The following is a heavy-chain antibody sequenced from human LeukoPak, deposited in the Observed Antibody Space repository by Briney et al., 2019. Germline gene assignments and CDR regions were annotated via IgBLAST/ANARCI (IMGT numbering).Heavy chain of an antibody. CDR2: ISYDGSNK. Sequence: PGGSLRLSCAASGFTFSSYGMHWVRQAPGKGLGWVAVISYDGSNKYYADSVKGRFTISRDNSKNTLYLQMNSLRAEDTAVYYCAKGSGWYVRGHFDYWGQGTLVTVSS. V-gene: IGHV3-30*18. CDR1: GFTFSSYG. D-gene: IGHD6-19*01. J-gene: IGHJ4*02. CDR3: AKGSGWYVRGHFDY.